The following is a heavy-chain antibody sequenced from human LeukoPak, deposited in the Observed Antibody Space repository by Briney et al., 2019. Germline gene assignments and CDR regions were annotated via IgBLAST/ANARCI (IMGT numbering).Heavy chain of an antibody. CDR2: ISGSGGST. CDR3: PGPRQDSGYDHTALAWGY. Sequence: PGGSLRLSCAASGFTFSSYAMSWVRQAPGKGLEWVSAISGSGGSTYYADSVKGRFTISRDNSKNTLYLQMNSLRAEDTAVYYCPGPRQDSGYDHTALAWGYWGQGTLVTVSS. CDR1: GFTFSSYA. V-gene: IGHV3-23*01. J-gene: IGHJ4*02. D-gene: IGHD5-12*01.